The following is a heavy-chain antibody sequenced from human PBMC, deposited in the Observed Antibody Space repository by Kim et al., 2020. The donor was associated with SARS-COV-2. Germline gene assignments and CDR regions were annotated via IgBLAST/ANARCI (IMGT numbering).Heavy chain of an antibody. CDR2: VNHSGST. CDR3: ARGRAGVVSSPILGIGPHYDYYAMDV. J-gene: IGHJ6*02. CDR1: GGSFSGYS. V-gene: IGHV4-34*01. D-gene: IGHD3-3*01. Sequence: SETLSLTCAVYGGSFSGYSWIWIRQPPGKGLEWIGEVNHSGSTKYHPSLKSRVTISLDTSKNQFSLELPSVTAADTAVFYCARGRAGVVSSPILGIGPHYDYYAMDVWGQGTTVTVSS.